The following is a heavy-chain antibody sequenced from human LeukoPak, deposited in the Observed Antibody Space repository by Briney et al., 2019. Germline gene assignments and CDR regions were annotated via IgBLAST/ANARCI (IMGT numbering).Heavy chain of an antibody. CDR3: ARAWGTVYVIPTYNWFDP. J-gene: IGHJ5*02. D-gene: IGHD2-8*01. Sequence: GASVKVSCKASGYTFTSYGISWVRQAPGQGLEWMGWISAHNGNTNYAQKLQGRVTMTTDTSTSTAYMELRSLRSDDTAVYYCARAWGTVYVIPTYNWFDPWGQGTLVTVSS. CDR1: GYTFTSYG. V-gene: IGHV1-18*01. CDR2: ISAHNGNT.